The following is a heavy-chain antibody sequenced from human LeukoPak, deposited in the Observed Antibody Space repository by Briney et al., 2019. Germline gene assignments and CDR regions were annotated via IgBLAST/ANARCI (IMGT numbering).Heavy chain of an antibody. Sequence: GGSLRLSCAASGFIFSSYGMHWVRQAPGKGLEWVAFIRYDGSNKYYADSVKGRFTISRDNSKNTLYLQMNSLRAEDTAVYYCARVGVGMYHFDHWGQGTLVTVSS. CDR2: IRYDGSNK. D-gene: IGHD2-2*01. J-gene: IGHJ4*02. CDR1: GFIFSSYG. CDR3: ARVGVGMYHFDH. V-gene: IGHV3-30*02.